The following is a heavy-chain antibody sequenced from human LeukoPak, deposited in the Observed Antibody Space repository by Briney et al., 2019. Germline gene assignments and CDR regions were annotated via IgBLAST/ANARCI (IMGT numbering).Heavy chain of an antibody. Sequence: SETLSLTCAVYGGSFSGYYWSWIRQPPGKGLEWIGEINHSGSTNYNPSLKSRVTISVDTSKNQFSLTLTSVTAGDTAVYYCARQREISSGFGHKSALYIWGQGTMVTVSS. CDR1: GGSFSGYY. V-gene: IGHV4-34*01. CDR2: INHSGST. CDR3: ARQREISSGFGHKSALYI. D-gene: IGHD3-10*01. J-gene: IGHJ3*02.